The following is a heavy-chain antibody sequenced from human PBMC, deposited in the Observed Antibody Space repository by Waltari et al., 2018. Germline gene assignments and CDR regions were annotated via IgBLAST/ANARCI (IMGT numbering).Heavy chain of an antibody. CDR2: IKQDGSEK. J-gene: IGHJ4*02. D-gene: IGHD6-19*01. Sequence: EVQLVESGGGLVQPGGSLRLSCAASGFTFSGYWMSWVRQAPGKGLEGVANIKQDGSEKYYVDSGKGRFTISRDNAKNSLYLQMNSLRAEDTAVYYCASEPLSSGWYGYWGQGTLVTVSS. CDR1: GFTFSGYW. CDR3: ASEPLSSGWYGY. V-gene: IGHV3-7*01.